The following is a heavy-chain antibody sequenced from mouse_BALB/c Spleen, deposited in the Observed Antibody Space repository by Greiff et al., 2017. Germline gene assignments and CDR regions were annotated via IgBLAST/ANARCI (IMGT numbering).Heavy chain of an antibody. Sequence: VKLVESGPGLVAPSQSLSITCTVSGFSLTGYGVNWVRQPPGKGLEWLGMIWGDGSTDYNSALKSRLSISKDNSKSQVFLKMNSLQTDDTARYYCARDKDWGLRDYYAMDYWGQGTSVTVSS. V-gene: IGHV2-6-7*01. CDR2: IWGDGST. J-gene: IGHJ4*01. D-gene: IGHD2-4*01. CDR3: ARDKDWGLRDYYAMDY. CDR1: GFSLTGYG.